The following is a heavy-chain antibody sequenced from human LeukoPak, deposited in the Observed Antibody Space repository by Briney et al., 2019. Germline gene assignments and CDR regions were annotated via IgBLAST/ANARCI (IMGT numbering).Heavy chain of an antibody. D-gene: IGHD3-10*01. CDR1: GFTFSDYY. J-gene: IGHJ6*02. V-gene: IGHV3-11*01. Sequence: GGSLRLSCAASGFTFSDYYMSWIRQAPGKGLEWVSYISSSGSTIYYADSVKGRFTISRDNAKNSLYLQMNSLRAEDTAVYYCARVEVRAYYYYGMDVWGQGTTVTVSS. CDR2: ISSSGSTI. CDR3: ARVEVRAYYYYGMDV.